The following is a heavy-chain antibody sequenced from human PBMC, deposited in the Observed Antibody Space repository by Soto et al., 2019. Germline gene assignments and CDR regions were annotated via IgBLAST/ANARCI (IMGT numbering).Heavy chain of an antibody. D-gene: IGHD5-18*01. V-gene: IGHV3-64D*06. CDR3: VRQDGYSCAFDI. Sequence: PGGSLRLSCSAPGFTFSSYAMHWVRQAPGKGLEYVSAISSNGGSTYYADSVKGRFTISRDNSKNTLYLQMSSLRAEDTAVYYCVRQDGYSCAFDIWGQGTMVTVSS. CDR1: GFTFSSYA. J-gene: IGHJ3*02. CDR2: ISSNGGST.